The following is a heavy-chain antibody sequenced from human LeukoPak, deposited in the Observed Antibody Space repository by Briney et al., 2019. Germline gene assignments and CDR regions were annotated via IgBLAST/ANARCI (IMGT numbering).Heavy chain of an antibody. CDR2: MNPDSGDT. V-gene: IGHV1-8*01. Sequence: ASVQVSCKASGYTFTSYDINWVRQATGQGLEWMGWMNPDSGDTVSAQKFQGRVTMTRNTSIITAYMELSSLRSEDTAVYYCARVYGLGLDSRQGAGYWGQGTLVTVSS. J-gene: IGHJ4*02. CDR1: GYTFTSYD. D-gene: IGHD3-22*01. CDR3: ARVYGLGLDSRQGAGY.